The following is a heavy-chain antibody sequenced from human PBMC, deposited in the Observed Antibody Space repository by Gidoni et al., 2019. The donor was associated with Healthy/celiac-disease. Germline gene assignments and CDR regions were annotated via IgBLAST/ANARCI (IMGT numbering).Heavy chain of an antibody. CDR2: IYYSGST. J-gene: IGHJ6*03. CDR3: ASEGAQYDYVWGSYRYHYYMDV. D-gene: IGHD3-16*02. CDR1: GGSISSSSYY. V-gene: IGHV4-39*01. Sequence: QLQLQESGPGLVKPSETLSLTCTVSGGSISSSSYYLGWIRQPPGKGLEWIGSIYYSGSTYYNPSLKSRVTISVDTSKNQFSLKLSSVTAADTAVYYCASEGAQYDYVWGSYRYHYYMDVWGKGTTVTVSS.